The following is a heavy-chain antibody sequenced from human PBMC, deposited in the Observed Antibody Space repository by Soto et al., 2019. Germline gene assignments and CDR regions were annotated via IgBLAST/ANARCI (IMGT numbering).Heavy chain of an antibody. CDR2: IIPIFGTA. CDR1: GGTFSSYA. Sequence: SVKVSCKASGGTFSSYAISWVRQAPGQGLEWMGGIIPIFGTANYAQKFQGRVTITADESTSTAYMELSSLRSEDTAVYYCAREENYYDSSGYAFEYWGQGTLVTVSS. V-gene: IGHV1-69*13. J-gene: IGHJ4*02. CDR3: AREENYYDSSGYAFEY. D-gene: IGHD3-22*01.